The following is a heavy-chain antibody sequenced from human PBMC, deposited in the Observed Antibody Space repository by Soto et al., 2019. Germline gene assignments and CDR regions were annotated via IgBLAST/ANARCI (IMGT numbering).Heavy chain of an antibody. J-gene: IGHJ6*02. Sequence: PGESLKISCKGSGYSFSSYWISWVRQMPGKALEWMGKIDPSDSHANYSPSLQGHVTISADKSISTAYLQWSSLKASDTAMYYCARGRGRNYYYGMDVWGQGATVTVS. CDR3: ARGRGRNYYYGMDV. CDR1: GYSFSSYW. CDR2: IDPSDSHA. V-gene: IGHV5-10-1*01. D-gene: IGHD1-26*01.